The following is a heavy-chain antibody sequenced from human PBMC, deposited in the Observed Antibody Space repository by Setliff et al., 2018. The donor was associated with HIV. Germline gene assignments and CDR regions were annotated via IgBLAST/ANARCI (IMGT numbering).Heavy chain of an antibody. D-gene: IGHD3-22*01. CDR2: IYSDGRT. V-gene: IGHV3-53*01. CDR1: GFTVSDTH. J-gene: IGHJ3*02. CDR3: ARTPLRITMIVVVLGVDI. Sequence: GGSLRLSCAASGFTVSDTHMTWVRQAPGKGLEWVSFIYSDGRTYYAESVKGRFTISRDDSKNSLYLQMNSLRAEDTAVYYCARTPLRITMIVVVLGVDIWGQGTMVTVSS.